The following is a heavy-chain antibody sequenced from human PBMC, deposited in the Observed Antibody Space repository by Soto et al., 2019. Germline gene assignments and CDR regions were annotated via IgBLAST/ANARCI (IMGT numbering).Heavy chain of an antibody. J-gene: IGHJ5*02. CDR1: GFSLRTSGMG. CDR2: IYWDGDT. CDR3: AYRREGSSSRNWFDP. Sequence: QITLKESGPTLVKPTQTLTLTCTFSGFSLRTSGMGLGWIRQPPGKAPEWLAVIYWDGDTRYSPSLKSRLTISRGTSENQVVLTMTDMDPVDTATYYCAYRREGSSSRNWFDPWGQGTRVTVSS. D-gene: IGHD3-10*01. V-gene: IGHV2-5*02.